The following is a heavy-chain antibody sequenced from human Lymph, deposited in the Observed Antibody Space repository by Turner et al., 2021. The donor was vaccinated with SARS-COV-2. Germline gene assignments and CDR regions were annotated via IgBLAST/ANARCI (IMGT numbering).Heavy chain of an antibody. Sequence: VQLVESGGGGVQPGGSLRLSCAASGFTFSNSGMHWLRQARGKGLEWVAIIWYDGSDKFYADSMKGRFTISRENSKNTLYLEMDSLRAEDTAVYYCARHNGGRLDYWGQGTLVTVSS. CDR3: ARHNGGRLDY. J-gene: IGHJ4*02. V-gene: IGHV3-33*01. CDR1: GFTFSNSG. D-gene: IGHD3-16*01. CDR2: IWYDGSDK.